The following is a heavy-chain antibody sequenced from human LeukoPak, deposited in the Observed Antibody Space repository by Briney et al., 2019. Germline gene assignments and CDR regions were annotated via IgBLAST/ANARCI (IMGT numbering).Heavy chain of an antibody. J-gene: IGHJ4*02. V-gene: IGHV1-2*02. CDR1: GYTFTSYG. Sequence: ASVKVSCKASGYTFTSYGISWVRQAPGQGLEWMGWINPNSGGTNYAQKFQGRVTMTRDTSISTAYMELSRLRSDDTAVYYCARSAGAAAVFDYWGQGTLVTVSS. CDR3: ARSAGAAAVFDY. CDR2: INPNSGGT. D-gene: IGHD6-13*01.